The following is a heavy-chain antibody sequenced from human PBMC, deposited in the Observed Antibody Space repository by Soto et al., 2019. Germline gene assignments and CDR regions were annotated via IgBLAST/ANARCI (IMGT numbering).Heavy chain of an antibody. CDR3: ARDGPYYYASRMDV. V-gene: IGHV3-53*04. Sequence: EVQLVESGGGLVQPGGSLRLSCVASGIPVSSNYMTWVRQAPGMGLEWVSVLHSGGDTYYANSVKGRFTISRHDSTNTLFLQMNSLTVEDTAVYYCARDGPYYYASRMDVWGQGTTVTVSS. CDR2: LHSGGDT. D-gene: IGHD3-10*01. J-gene: IGHJ6*02. CDR1: GIPVSSNY.